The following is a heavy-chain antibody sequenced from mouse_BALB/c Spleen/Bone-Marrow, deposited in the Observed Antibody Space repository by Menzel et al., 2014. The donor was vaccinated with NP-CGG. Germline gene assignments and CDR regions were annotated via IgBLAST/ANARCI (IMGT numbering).Heavy chain of an antibody. CDR2: IDPANGNT. J-gene: IGHJ3*01. CDR3: ARLGLFDY. Sequence: EVQLQQSGAELVKPGASVKLSCTASGFNIKDTYMHWVKQRPEQGLEWIGRIDPANGNTKYDPKFQGKATITADTSPNTAYLQLSSLTSEDAAVCYCARLGLFDYWGQGTLVTVSA. V-gene: IGHV14-3*02. CDR1: GFNIKDTY. D-gene: IGHD3-1*01.